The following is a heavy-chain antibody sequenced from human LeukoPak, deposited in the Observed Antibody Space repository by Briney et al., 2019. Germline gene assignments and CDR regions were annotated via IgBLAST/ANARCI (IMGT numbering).Heavy chain of an antibody. D-gene: IGHD2-2*01. J-gene: IGHJ6*03. CDR3: AREGTSWGYYYYYMDV. CDR2: ISSSGSTI. CDR1: GFTFSSYE. Sequence: GGSLRVSCAASGFTFSSYEVNWVRQAPGKGLEWVSYISSSGSTIYYADSVKGRFTISRDNAKNSLYLQMNSLRAEDTAVYYCAREGTSWGYYYYYMDVWGKGTTVTISS. V-gene: IGHV3-48*03.